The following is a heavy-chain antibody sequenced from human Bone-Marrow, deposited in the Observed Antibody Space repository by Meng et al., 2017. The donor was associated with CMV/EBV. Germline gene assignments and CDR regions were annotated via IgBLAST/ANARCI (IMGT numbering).Heavy chain of an antibody. CDR1: GGSFSGYY. CDR3: AKGRAWFDP. CDR2: INHSGST. J-gene: IGHJ5*02. Sequence: LSLPCAVYGGSFSGYYWSWIRQPPGKGLEWIGEINHSGSTNYNPSLKSRVTISVDTSKNQFSLKLTSVTAADTAVYYCAKGRAWFDPWGQGTLVTVSS. V-gene: IGHV4-34*01.